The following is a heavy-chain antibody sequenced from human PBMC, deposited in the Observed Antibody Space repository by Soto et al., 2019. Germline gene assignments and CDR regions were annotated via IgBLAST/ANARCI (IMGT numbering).Heavy chain of an antibody. V-gene: IGHV4-30-2*01. Sequence: QLQLQESGSGLVKPSQTLSLTCAVSGGSISSGGYSWSWIRQPPGKGLEWIGYVYHSGNPYYNPSLKGRVTISLDRSKTQFSLELGSVTAADTAVYYCARLALVTRIFDYWGQGTLVTVSS. J-gene: IGHJ4*02. CDR1: GGSISSGGYS. CDR3: ARLALVTRIFDY. D-gene: IGHD2-21*02. CDR2: VYHSGNP.